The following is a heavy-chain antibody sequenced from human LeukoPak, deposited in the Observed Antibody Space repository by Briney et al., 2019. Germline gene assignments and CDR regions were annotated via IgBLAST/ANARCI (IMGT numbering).Heavy chain of an antibody. CDR3: ARWSKVLYSLDY. V-gene: IGHV4-31*03. J-gene: IGHJ4*02. D-gene: IGHD1-26*01. CDR2: IYYSGST. Sequence: SETLSLTCTVSGGSISSGGYYWSWIRQHPGKGLERIGYIYYSGSTYYNPSLKSRVTISVDTSKNQFSLKLSSVTAADTAVYYCARWSKVLYSLDYWGQGTLVTVSS. CDR1: GGSISSGGYY.